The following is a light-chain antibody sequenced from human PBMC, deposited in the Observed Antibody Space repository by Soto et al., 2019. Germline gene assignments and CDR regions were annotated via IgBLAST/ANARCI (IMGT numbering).Light chain of an antibody. J-gene: IGKJ1*01. V-gene: IGKV3-11*01. Sequence: EVVLTQSPATLSMSPGERATLSCRASQNVGRYLAWYQQKSGQAPRLLISDASNRATGIPARFSGSGSGTDFTLTISSLEPEDFAIYYCHQRLNWLWTFGQGTKVEIK. CDR1: QNVGRY. CDR3: HQRLNWLWT. CDR2: DAS.